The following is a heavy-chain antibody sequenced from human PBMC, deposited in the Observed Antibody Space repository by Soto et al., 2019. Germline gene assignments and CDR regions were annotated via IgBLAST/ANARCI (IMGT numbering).Heavy chain of an antibody. Sequence: QVQLQESGPGLVKPSETLFLTCTVSGGSISSYYWSWIRQPPGRGLEWIGYNYDRGNTDYNPSLKGRDTMQVDKSKNQYALKLSSVTAADTAVYSCAREREHTIVQGVDTIVNSWGQGTLVTVSS. V-gene: IGHV4-59*12. D-gene: IGHD3-10*01. CDR3: AREREHTIVQGVDTIVNS. CDR2: NYDRGNT. CDR1: GGSISSYY. J-gene: IGHJ4*02.